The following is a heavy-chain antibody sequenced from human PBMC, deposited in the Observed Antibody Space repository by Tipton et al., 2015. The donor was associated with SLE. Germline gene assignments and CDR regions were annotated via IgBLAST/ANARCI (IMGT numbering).Heavy chain of an antibody. Sequence: TLSLTCTVSGGSINNNNYNWDWIRQPPGEGLEWIVSLSSNGGANYSPSLDSRVTILGDTSKNQFSLKLTSVTAADTVVYYCSTDSRTVTTGQRFDPWGQGTLVTVSS. CDR1: GGSINNNNYN. D-gene: IGHD4-17*01. CDR2: LSSNGGA. CDR3: STDSRTVTTGQRFDP. V-gene: IGHV4-39*07. J-gene: IGHJ5*02.